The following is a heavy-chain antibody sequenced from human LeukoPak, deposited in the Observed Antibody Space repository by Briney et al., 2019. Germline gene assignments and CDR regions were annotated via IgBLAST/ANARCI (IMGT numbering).Heavy chain of an antibody. J-gene: IGHJ4*02. D-gene: IGHD6-19*01. V-gene: IGHV4-4*07. CDR2: IYTSGTT. CDR1: GGSITSYY. CDR3: ARHIAVAGTYYFDY. Sequence: SETLSLTCTVSGGSITSYYWSWIRQPAGKGLEWIGRIYTSGTTKYNSSLKSRVTMSVDTSKNQFSLKLSSVTAADTAVYYCARHIAVAGTYYFDYWGQGTLVTVSS.